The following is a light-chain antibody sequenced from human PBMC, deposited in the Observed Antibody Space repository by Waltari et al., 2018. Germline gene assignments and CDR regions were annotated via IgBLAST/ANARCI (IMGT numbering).Light chain of an antibody. CDR1: NIGSKT. J-gene: IGLJ2*01. CDR3: QLWDSSTDHVV. CDR2: FNS. V-gene: IGLV3-21*04. Sequence: SYVLTQSPSVSVAPGETARITCGVDNIGSKTVHWYQQKPGQAPVLAMFFNSDRPSCIPERFSGSNSGSTATLTISRVEAGDEADYYCQLWDSSTDHVVFGGGTKLTVL.